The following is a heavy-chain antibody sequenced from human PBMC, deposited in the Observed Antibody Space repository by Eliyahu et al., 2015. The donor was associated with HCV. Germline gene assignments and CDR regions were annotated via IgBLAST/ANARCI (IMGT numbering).Heavy chain of an antibody. D-gene: IGHD3-22*01. CDR1: GFTFSSYS. Sequence: EVQLVESGGGLVQPGGSLRLSCAASGFTFSSYSMNWVRQAPGKGLEWVSYISSSSSTIYYADSVKGRFTISRDNAKNSLYLQMNSLRAEDTAVYYCARPQRKDSMIVVVLGAFDIWGQGTMVTVSS. CDR2: ISSSSSTI. V-gene: IGHV3-48*01. J-gene: IGHJ3*02. CDR3: ARPQRKDSMIVVVLGAFDI.